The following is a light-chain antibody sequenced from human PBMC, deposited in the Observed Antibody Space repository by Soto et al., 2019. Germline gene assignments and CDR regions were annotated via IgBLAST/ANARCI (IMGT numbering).Light chain of an antibody. CDR2: DAS. Sequence: EIVLTQSPATLSLSPGERATLSCRASQSVSSYLAWYQQKPGQAPRLLIYDASNRATGIPARFSGSGSGTXXXXXXSXXXPEDFAVYYCQQRSNWPLYTFGQGTKLEIK. CDR3: QQRSNWPLYT. J-gene: IGKJ2*01. V-gene: IGKV3-11*01. CDR1: QSVSSY.